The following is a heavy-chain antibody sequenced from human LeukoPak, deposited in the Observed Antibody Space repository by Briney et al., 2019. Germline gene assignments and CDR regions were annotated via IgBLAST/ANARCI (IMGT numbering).Heavy chain of an antibody. D-gene: IGHD1-26*01. V-gene: IGHV3-23*01. Sequence: GGSLRLSCTTSGFIFSDYTMSWVRQAPGKGLEWVSAISGSGGSTYYADSVKGRFTISRDNSKNTLYLQMNSLRAEDTAVYYCANGAQAMGATMSTDAFDTWGQGAMVTVSS. J-gene: IGHJ3*02. CDR3: ANGAQAMGATMSTDAFDT. CDR1: GFIFSDYT. CDR2: ISGSGGST.